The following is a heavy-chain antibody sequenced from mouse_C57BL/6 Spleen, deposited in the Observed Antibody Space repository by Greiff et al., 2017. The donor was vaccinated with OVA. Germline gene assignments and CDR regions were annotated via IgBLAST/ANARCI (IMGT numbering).Heavy chain of an antibody. V-gene: IGHV1-82*01. J-gene: IGHJ4*01. CDR2: IYPGDGDT. CDR1: GYAFSSSW. Sequence: QVQLQQSGPELVKPGASVKISCKASGYAFSSSWMNWVKQRPGKGLEWIGRIYPGDGDTNYNGKFKGKATLTADKSSSTAYMQLSSLTSEDSAVYFCARDYDGYYGGLYYYAMDYWGQGTSVTVSS. CDR3: ARDYDGYYGGLYYYAMDY. D-gene: IGHD2-3*01.